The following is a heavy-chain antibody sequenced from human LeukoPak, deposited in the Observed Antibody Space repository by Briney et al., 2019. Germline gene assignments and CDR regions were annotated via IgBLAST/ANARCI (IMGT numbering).Heavy chain of an antibody. CDR2: IYTSGST. V-gene: IGHV4-61*02. CDR1: GGSISSGSYY. J-gene: IGHJ4*02. Sequence: SETLSLTCTVSGGSISSGSYYWSWIRQPAGKGLEWIGRIYTSGSTNYNPSLKSRVTISVDTSKNQFSLKLSSVTAADMAVYYCARAQAYYFDYWGQGTLVTVSS. CDR3: ARAQAYYFDY.